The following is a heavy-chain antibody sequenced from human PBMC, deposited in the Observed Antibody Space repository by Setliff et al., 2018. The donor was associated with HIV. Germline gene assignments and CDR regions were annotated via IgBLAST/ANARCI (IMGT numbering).Heavy chain of an antibody. CDR2: IHPNTGST. Sequence: GAAVKVSCKTSGYTFTAYSIYWVRQAPGHGRELMGRIHPNTGSTNYLQEFQDRVTITRDTSMSTVYMALTGLTSDDTAVYYCAKQGYSDSLYAFDVWGQGTMVTVSS. CDR3: AKQGYSDSLYAFDV. V-gene: IGHV1-2*06. CDR1: GYTFTAYS. J-gene: IGHJ3*01. D-gene: IGHD1-26*01.